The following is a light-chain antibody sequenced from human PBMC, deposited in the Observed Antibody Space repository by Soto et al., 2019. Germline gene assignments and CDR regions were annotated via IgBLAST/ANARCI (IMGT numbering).Light chain of an antibody. CDR1: QSISSW. Sequence: DIQMTQSPSILSASVGDRVTITCRASQSISSWLAWYQQKPGKAPKLLIYKASGLESGVPSRFSGSGSGTEFTLTISSLQSDDFATYYCQQYSTYPITFGQGTRLEIK. J-gene: IGKJ5*01. CDR3: QQYSTYPIT. V-gene: IGKV1-5*03. CDR2: KAS.